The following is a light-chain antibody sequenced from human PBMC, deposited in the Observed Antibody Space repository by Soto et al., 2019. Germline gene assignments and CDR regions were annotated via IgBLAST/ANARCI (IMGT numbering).Light chain of an antibody. CDR3: QQYKNWPL. CDR1: QSVSSN. V-gene: IGKV3-15*01. Sequence: EIVLTQSPGPLSLSPGERAILNCRASQSVSSNLAWYQQKPGQAPRLLIYGASTRAAGIPARFSGSGSETEFTLTISSLQSEDFAVYYCQQYKNWPLFGQGTRLEI. CDR2: GAS. J-gene: IGKJ5*01.